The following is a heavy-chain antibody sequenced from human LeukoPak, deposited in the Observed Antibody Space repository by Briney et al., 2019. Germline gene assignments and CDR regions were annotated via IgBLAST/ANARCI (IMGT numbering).Heavy chain of an antibody. D-gene: IGHD3-3*01. CDR3: ARELKVSYDFWSGYYTD. CDR1: GCTFSAYS. Sequence: GGSLRLSCTASGCTFSAYSMNWVRQAPGKGLEWVSSISISNSYIYYADSVKGRFTISRDNAKNSLYLQMNSLRAEDTAVYYCARELKVSYDFWSGYYTDWGQGTLVTVSS. V-gene: IGHV3-21*01. CDR2: ISISNSYI. J-gene: IGHJ4*02.